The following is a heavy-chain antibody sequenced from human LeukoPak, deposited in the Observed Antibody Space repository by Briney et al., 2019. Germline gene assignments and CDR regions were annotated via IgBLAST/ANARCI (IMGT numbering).Heavy chain of an antibody. CDR2: IYYSGST. CDR1: GGSISGNSYY. CDR3: ARGPAFDY. Sequence: SETLSLTCTVSGGSISGNSYYWGWIRQPPGKGLEWIGSIYYSGSTYYNPSLESPVTISLDSSKNHFSLRLTSVTPADTAVYYCARGPAFDYWGQGTLVTVSS. J-gene: IGHJ4*02. V-gene: IGHV4-39*07.